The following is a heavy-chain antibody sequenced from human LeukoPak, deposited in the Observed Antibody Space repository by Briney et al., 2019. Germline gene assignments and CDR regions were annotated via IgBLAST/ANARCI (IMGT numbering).Heavy chain of an antibody. D-gene: IGHD3-22*01. Sequence: SETLSLTCAAYGGSFSGYYWSWIRQPPGKGLEWIGEINHSGSTNYNPSLKSRVTISVDTSKNQFSLKLSSVTAADTAVYFCARGPYSYDSSGAFDIWGQGTMVTVSS. J-gene: IGHJ3*02. CDR3: ARGPYSYDSSGAFDI. CDR1: GGSFSGYY. V-gene: IGHV4-34*01. CDR2: INHSGST.